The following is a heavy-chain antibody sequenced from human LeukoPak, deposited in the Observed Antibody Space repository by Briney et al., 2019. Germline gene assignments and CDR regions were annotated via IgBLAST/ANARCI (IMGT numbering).Heavy chain of an antibody. CDR1: GGSISSFS. Sequence: SETLSLTCTVSGGSISSFSWRWLRQPAGQGLEWIGRIYSRGTTNYYPSLMSRVTMSIDTSKSLCSLRLNSVNATDTAVYYCAKSIWDPSNSWFSDWFAPWGQGTLVTVSS. V-gene: IGHV4-4*07. J-gene: IGHJ5*02. CDR3: AKSIWDPSNSWFSDWFAP. D-gene: IGHD6-13*01. CDR2: IYSRGTT.